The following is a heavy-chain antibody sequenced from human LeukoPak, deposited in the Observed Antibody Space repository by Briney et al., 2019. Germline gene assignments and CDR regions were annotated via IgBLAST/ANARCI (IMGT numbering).Heavy chain of an antibody. CDR1: GFTFSSFN. CDR2: ITSSGTHI. J-gene: IGHJ5*02. D-gene: IGHD2-15*01. CDR3: ARTPRPSGPFDP. Sequence: GGSLRLSCAASGFTFSSFNMNWVRQAPGKAMEWVSSITSSGTHIFYADSVRGRFTISRDNAKNSLYLQMDSLGPDDTAVYYCARTPRPSGPFDPWGQGTLVTVSS. V-gene: IGHV3-21*01.